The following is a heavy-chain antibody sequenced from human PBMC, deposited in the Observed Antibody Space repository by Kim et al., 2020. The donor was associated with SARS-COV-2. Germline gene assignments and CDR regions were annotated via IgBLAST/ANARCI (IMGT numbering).Heavy chain of an antibody. D-gene: IGHD3-10*01. Sequence: GGSLRLSCAASGFTFSSYAMSWVRQAPGKGLEWVSAISGSGGSTYYADSVKGRFTISRDNSKNTLYLQMNSLRAEDTAVYYCAKSLGITMVRGEYYFDYWGQGTLVTVSS. J-gene: IGHJ4*02. CDR2: ISGSGGST. V-gene: IGHV3-23*01. CDR1: GFTFSSYA. CDR3: AKSLGITMVRGEYYFDY.